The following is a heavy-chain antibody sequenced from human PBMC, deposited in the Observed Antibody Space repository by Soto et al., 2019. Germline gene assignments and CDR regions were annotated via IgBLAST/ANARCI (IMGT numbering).Heavy chain of an antibody. D-gene: IGHD6-19*01. J-gene: IGHJ2*01. V-gene: IGHV1-69*12. CDR2: ITPMFGIG. CDR1: GGTFNRYA. CDR3: AQTLGSAVAGPGRFDL. Sequence: QVQLVQSGAEVKKPGSSVKVSCKASGGTFNRYAISWLRQAPGQGPEWMGGITPMFGIGNYAQKFQGRGTITADESTTTVHMELRRLTCEDTAVYYCAQTLGSAVAGPGRFDLWGRGTRVIVSS.